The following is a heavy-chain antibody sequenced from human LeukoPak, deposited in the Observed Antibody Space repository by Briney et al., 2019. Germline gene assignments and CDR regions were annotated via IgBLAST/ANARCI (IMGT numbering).Heavy chain of an antibody. CDR1: GFTVSSNY. J-gene: IGHJ4*02. CDR3: VKEGDYGYYFDY. V-gene: IGHV3-66*03. Sequence: PGGSLRLSCAASGFTVSSNYMSWARQAPGKGLEWVSVIYGSGSTYYADSVKGRFTISRDDSKNTLYLRMSSLRAEDTAVYYCVKEGDYGYYFDYWGQGTLVTVSS. D-gene: IGHD3-16*01. CDR2: IYGSGST.